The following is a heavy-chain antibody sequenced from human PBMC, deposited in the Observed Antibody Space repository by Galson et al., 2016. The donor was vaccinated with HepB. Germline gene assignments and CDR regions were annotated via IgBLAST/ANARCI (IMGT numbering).Heavy chain of an antibody. D-gene: IGHD3-3*01. CDR2: IYYGGST. CDR1: GGSISSGGYY. CDR3: ARDYEEYYFAY. V-gene: IGHV4-31*03. Sequence: TLSLTCTVSGGSISSGGYYWSWIRQHPGKGLEWIGYIYYGGSTNYNPSLKSRATISVDTSKNQFSLKLSSVTAADTAVYYCARDYEEYYFAYWGQGTLVTVSS. J-gene: IGHJ4*02.